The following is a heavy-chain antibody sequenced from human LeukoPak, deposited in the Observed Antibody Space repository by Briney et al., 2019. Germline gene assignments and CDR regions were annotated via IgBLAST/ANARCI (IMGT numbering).Heavy chain of an antibody. J-gene: IGHJ4*02. CDR3: AREGFLGHPYYFDY. D-gene: IGHD3-3*01. Sequence: GGSLRLSCAASGFTFSSYAMDWVRQAPGKGLEWVAVISYDGSEKYYADSVKGRFTISRDNAKNSLYLQMNSLRAEDTAVYYCAREGFLGHPYYFDYWGQGTLVTVSS. CDR2: ISYDGSEK. CDR1: GFTFSSYA. V-gene: IGHV3-30*04.